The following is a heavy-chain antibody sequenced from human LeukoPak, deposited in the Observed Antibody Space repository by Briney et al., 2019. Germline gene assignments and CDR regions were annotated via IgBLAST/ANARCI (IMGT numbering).Heavy chain of an antibody. CDR2: MNPNSGNT. CDR3: ARADVLRFLEWLFYDAFDI. J-gene: IGHJ3*02. CDR1: GYTFTSYY. Sequence: ASVKVSCKASGYTFTSYYMHWVRQATGQGLEWMGWMNPNSGNTGYAQKFQGRVTMTRNTSISTAYMELSSLRSEDTAVYYCARADVLRFLEWLFYDAFDIWGQGTMVTVSS. V-gene: IGHV1-8*02. D-gene: IGHD3-3*01.